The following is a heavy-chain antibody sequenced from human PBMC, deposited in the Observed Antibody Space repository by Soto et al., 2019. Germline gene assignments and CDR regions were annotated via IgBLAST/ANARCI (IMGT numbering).Heavy chain of an antibody. J-gene: IGHJ5*02. CDR1: GGPFSGYY. CDR3: ARRSSSGWPYNWFDP. CDR2: INHSGST. V-gene: IGHV4-34*01. Sequence: SETLSLTCAVYGGPFSGYYWSWIRKPRGKGLEWMWEINHSGSTNYNPSLKSRVTISVDTSKNQLSLKLSSVTAADTTVYYCARRSSSGWPYNWFDPWGQGTLVIVSS. D-gene: IGHD6-19*01.